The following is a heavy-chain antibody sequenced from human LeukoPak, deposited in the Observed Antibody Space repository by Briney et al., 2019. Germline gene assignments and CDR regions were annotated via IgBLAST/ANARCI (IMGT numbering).Heavy chain of an antibody. CDR1: GFTFSSYS. V-gene: IGHV3-48*01. Sequence: PGGSLRLSCAASGFTFSSYSMNWVRQAPGKGLEWVSYISSSSSTIYYADSVKGRFTISRDNAKNSLYLQMNSLRAEDTAVYYCARDPPGLLWFGEPKSGYGMDVWGQGTTVTVSS. CDR3: ARDPPGLLWFGEPKSGYGMDV. CDR2: ISSSSSTI. J-gene: IGHJ6*02. D-gene: IGHD3-10*01.